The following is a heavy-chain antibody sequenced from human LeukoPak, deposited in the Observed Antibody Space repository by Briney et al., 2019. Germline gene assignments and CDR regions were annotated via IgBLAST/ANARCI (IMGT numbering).Heavy chain of an antibody. V-gene: IGHV3-23*01. Sequence: GGSLRLSCAASGFTFSSYAMSWVRQAPGKGLGWVSAISGSGGSTYYADSVKGRFTISRDNSKNTLYLQMNSLRAEDTAVYYCAKDPLYDSSGYYYGLGYYWGQGTLVTVSS. D-gene: IGHD3-22*01. J-gene: IGHJ4*02. CDR2: ISGSGGST. CDR3: AKDPLYDSSGYYYGLGYY. CDR1: GFTFSSYA.